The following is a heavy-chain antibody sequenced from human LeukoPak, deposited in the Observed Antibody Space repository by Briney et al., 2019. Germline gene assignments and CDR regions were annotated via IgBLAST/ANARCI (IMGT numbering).Heavy chain of an antibody. Sequence: PGGSLRLSCAASGFTFSTYSMNWARQAPGKGLEWVSSISSSSHIYYADSVKGRFTMSRDNAKNSLYLQMNSLRADDTAVYYCARVLEAASFDYWGQGSPVTVSS. V-gene: IGHV3-21*01. CDR1: GFTFSTYS. CDR2: ISSSSHI. D-gene: IGHD6-13*01. J-gene: IGHJ4*02. CDR3: ARVLEAASFDY.